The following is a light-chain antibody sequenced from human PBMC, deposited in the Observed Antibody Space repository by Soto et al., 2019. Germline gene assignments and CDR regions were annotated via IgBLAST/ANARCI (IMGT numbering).Light chain of an antibody. V-gene: IGLV2-14*03. Sequence: QSALTQPASVSGSPGQSITISCTGAISDVGYYNYVSWYQQHPGKAPKLIIYDVNNRPSGVSNRYSGSKSDNTASLTISGLQAQDEDDDDCCSYTTSSTHCVFGSGTKVTVL. CDR3: CSYTTSSTHCV. CDR1: ISDVGYYNY. J-gene: IGLJ1*01. CDR2: DVN.